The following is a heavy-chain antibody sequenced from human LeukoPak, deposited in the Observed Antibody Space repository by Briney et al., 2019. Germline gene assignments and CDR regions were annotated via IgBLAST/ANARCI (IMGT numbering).Heavy chain of an antibody. D-gene: IGHD3-3*01. Sequence: PGGSLRLSCAASGFTFSSYIMNWVRQAPRKELEWVSSISISSSYISYADSVKGRFTISRDNAKNSLYMQMTSLRAEDTAVYYCARDLPPTDYDFWSGYYFDYWGKGTLVIVSS. CDR2: ISISSSYI. J-gene: IGHJ4*02. V-gene: IGHV3-21*01. CDR3: ARDLPPTDYDFWSGYYFDY. CDR1: GFTFSSYI.